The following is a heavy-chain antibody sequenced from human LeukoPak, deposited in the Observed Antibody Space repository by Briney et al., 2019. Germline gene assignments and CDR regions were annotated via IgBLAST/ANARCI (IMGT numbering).Heavy chain of an antibody. CDR1: GASITSGNFY. CDR3: ARLHYVHPNWFDP. D-gene: IGHD3-16*01. V-gene: IGHV4-39*01. CDR2: IDYTWSA. J-gene: IGHJ5*02. Sequence: SETLSLTCSVSGASITSGNFYWAWIRQAPGKPLEWIGEIDYTWSAHYNAALKSRVTISADTSKNQFSLRGTSVTAADSAVYFCARLHYVHPNWFDPWGQGTLVIVSS.